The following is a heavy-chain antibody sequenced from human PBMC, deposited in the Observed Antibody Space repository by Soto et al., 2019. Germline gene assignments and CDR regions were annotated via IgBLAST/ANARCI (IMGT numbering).Heavy chain of an antibody. V-gene: IGHV3-30-3*01. J-gene: IGHJ6*02. CDR1: GFTFSSYA. CDR3: AIDGGQNQLRLDSRSGVVV. D-gene: IGHD2-2*01. Sequence: QVQLVESGGGVVQPGRSLRLSCAASGFTFSSYAMHWVRQAPGKGLEWVAVISYDGSNKYYADSVQGRFTISRDNSKKTLYLQMNGVIAEVMDVYYCAIDGGQNQLRLDSRSGVVVWVQGTTVSVSS. CDR2: ISYDGSNK.